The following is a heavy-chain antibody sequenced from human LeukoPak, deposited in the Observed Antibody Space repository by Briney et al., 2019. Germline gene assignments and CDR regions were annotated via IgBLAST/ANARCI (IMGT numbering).Heavy chain of an antibody. V-gene: IGHV4-34*01. CDR2: IKHSVST. D-gene: IGHD5-12*01. CDR1: GGSFSGYC. Sequence: PSETLSLTCAVYGGSFSGYCWSWIRQPPGKGREWIGEIKHSVSTNYNPSLKSRVTISVDTSKNQFSLKLSSVTAADTAVYYCARWYVAFGYWGQGTLVTVSS. CDR3: ARWYVAFGY. J-gene: IGHJ4*02.